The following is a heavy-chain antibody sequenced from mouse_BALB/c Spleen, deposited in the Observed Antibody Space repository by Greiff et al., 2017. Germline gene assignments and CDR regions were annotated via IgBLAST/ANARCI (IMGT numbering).Heavy chain of an antibody. V-gene: IGHV1-7*01. CDR3: ARGASWDVAY. Sequence: QVQLKESGAELAKPGASVKMSCKASGYTFTSYWMHWVKQRPGQGLEWIGYINPSTGYTEYNQKFKDKATLTADKSSSTAYMQLSSLTSEDSAVYYCARGASWDVAYWGQGTLVTVSA. CDR1: GYTFTSYW. D-gene: IGHD4-1*01. J-gene: IGHJ3*01. CDR2: INPSTGYT.